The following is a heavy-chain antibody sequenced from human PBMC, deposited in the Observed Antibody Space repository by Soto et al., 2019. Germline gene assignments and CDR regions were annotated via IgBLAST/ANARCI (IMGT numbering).Heavy chain of an antibody. J-gene: IGHJ4*02. CDR3: ARVDFWSGYYFDY. D-gene: IGHD3-3*01. Sequence: SETLSLTCAGYGGSFSCYYWSWIRQPPGKGLEWIGEINHSGSTNYNPSLKSRVTISVDMSKNQFSLKLSSVTAADTAVYYCARVDFWSGYYFDYWGQGTLVTAPQ. CDR1: GGSFSCYY. CDR2: INHSGST. V-gene: IGHV4-34*01.